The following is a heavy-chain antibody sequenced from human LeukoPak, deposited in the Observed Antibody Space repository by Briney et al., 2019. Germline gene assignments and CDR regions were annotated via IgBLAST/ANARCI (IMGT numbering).Heavy chain of an antibody. Sequence: PGGSLRLSCAASGFTFSSFGMHWVRQAPGKGLEWVAVISVDGSNEYYADSVKGRFTISRDNSKNTLYLQMNSLRAEDTAVYYCAKSFDWFGESYFDYWGQGTLITVSS. V-gene: IGHV3-30*18. D-gene: IGHD3-10*01. J-gene: IGHJ4*02. CDR1: GFTFSSFG. CDR2: ISVDGSNE. CDR3: AKSFDWFGESYFDY.